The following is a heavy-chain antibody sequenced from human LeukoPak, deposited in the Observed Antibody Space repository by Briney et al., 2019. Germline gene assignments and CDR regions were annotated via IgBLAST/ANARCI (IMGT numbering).Heavy chain of an antibody. D-gene: IGHD2-2*01. CDR1: GYSINSGYY. J-gene: IGHJ6*03. V-gene: IGHV4-38-2*02. CDR2: IYRTGST. Sequence: PSETLSLTCTVSGYSINSGYYWVWIRPPPGKGLEWIGSIYRTGSTNYNPSLKSRVTISVDTSKNQFSLKVRSVTAADTAVYYCARGDCSSTICYSPMDVWGKGTTVTVSS. CDR3: ARGDCSSTICYSPMDV.